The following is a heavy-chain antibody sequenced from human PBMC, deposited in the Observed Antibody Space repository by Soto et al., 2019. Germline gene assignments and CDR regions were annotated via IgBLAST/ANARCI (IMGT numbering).Heavy chain of an antibody. J-gene: IGHJ6*02. V-gene: IGHV3-30*03. CDR1: GFIFSNNG. CDR3: ARDLRQGASGATVYGMDV. CDR2: VSHDGRKT. D-gene: IGHD7-27*01. Sequence: QVQLVESGGGEVQPGTSLRLSCIASGFIFSNNGMHWVRQAPGKGLEWVALVSHDGRKTFYADSVKGRLTIYRDNSKNTVYLHMSNLRPEDTAVYRCARDLRQGASGATVYGMDVWGQGTTVTVSS.